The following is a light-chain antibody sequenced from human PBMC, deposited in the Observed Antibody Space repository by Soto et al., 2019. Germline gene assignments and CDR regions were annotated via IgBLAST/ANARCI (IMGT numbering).Light chain of an antibody. Sequence: DIVMTQSPDSLAVSLGERATINCKSSQIVLYISNNKNYLAWYQQKPGQPPKLLIYWASTRESGVPDRFSGSGSGTDFTLTISSLQAEDVAVYYCQQYYSTLSWTFGQGTKVDIK. CDR3: QQYYSTLSWT. J-gene: IGKJ1*01. CDR1: QIVLYISNNKNY. V-gene: IGKV4-1*01. CDR2: WAS.